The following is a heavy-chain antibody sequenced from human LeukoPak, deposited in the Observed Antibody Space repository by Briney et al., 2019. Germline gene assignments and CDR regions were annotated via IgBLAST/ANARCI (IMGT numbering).Heavy chain of an antibody. CDR2: IYYSGST. CDR3: ASRGTYYYGSGSYYFDY. CDR1: GGSISSSSYY. D-gene: IGHD3-10*01. V-gene: IGHV4-39*01. Sequence: SETLSLTCTVSGGSISSSSYYWGWIRQPPGKGLEWIGSIYYSGSTYYNPSLKSRVTISVDTSKNQFPLKLSSVTAADTAVYYCASRGTYYYGSGSYYFDYWGQGTLVTVSS. J-gene: IGHJ4*02.